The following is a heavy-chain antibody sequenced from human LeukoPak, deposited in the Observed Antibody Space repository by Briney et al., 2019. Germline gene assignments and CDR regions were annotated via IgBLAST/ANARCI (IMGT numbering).Heavy chain of an antibody. CDR2: ISNSGGTT. CDR3: AKGAYYDL. Sequence: PGGSLRLSCAASGFRFSNYAMSWVRQAPRKGLQWVSAISNSGGTTYYADSVKGRFTIFRDNSNNTLYLQMNSLRAEDTAVYYCAKGAYYDLWGQGTLVTVSS. V-gene: IGHV3-23*01. CDR1: GFRFSNYA. D-gene: IGHD3-22*01. J-gene: IGHJ4*02.